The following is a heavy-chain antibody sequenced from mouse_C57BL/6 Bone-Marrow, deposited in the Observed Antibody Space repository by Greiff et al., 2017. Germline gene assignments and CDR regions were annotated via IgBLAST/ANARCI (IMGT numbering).Heavy chain of an antibody. CDR2: IDPSDSYT. Sequence: QVQLKQPGAELVMPGASVKLSCKASGYTFTSYWMHWVKQRPGQGLEWIGEIDPSDSYTNYNQKFKGKSTLTVDKSSSTAYMQLSSLTSEDSAVXYCARLGITPYWYFDVWGTGTTVTVSS. CDR3: ARLGITPYWYFDV. V-gene: IGHV1-69*01. CDR1: GYTFTSYW. D-gene: IGHD2-4*01. J-gene: IGHJ1*03.